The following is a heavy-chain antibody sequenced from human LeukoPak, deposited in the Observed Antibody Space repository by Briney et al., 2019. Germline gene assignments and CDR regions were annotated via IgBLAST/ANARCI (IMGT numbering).Heavy chain of an antibody. CDR2: ISTSGTAV. Sequence: GGSLRLSCAASGFTFSDYYMSWIRQAPGKGLEWVSYISTSGTAVYYADSVKGRFTISRGNAKNSLYLQMNSLRVEDTAVYYCAKSPGGYSGPFGDWGQGTLVTVSS. J-gene: IGHJ4*02. V-gene: IGHV3-11*04. CDR1: GFTFSDYY. CDR3: AKSPGGYSGPFGD. D-gene: IGHD5-12*01.